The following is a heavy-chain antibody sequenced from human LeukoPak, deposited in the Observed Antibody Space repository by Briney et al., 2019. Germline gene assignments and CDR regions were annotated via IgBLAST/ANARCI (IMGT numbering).Heavy chain of an antibody. Sequence: GGSLRLSCAASGFIFSSIAMSWVRQAPGKGLEWVSTISGSGGSTYYADSVKGRFTISRDNSKNTLYLEMNSLRAEDTAVYYCAKEVVYDSSGYYDHWGQGTLVTVSS. CDR1: GFIFSSIA. J-gene: IGHJ4*02. CDR2: ISGSGGST. CDR3: AKEVVYDSSGYYDH. D-gene: IGHD3-22*01. V-gene: IGHV3-23*01.